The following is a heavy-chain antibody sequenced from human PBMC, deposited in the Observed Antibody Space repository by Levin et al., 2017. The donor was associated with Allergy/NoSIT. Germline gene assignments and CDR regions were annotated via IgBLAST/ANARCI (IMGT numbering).Heavy chain of an antibody. Sequence: GSLRLSCTVSGDSISSYYWNWIRQSPGKGLEWIGYIYDSGSTNYNPSLKSRVTISVDTSKNQFSLKLSSVTAADTAVYYCMGGRGWLPDYWGQGTLVTVS. CDR3: MGGRGWLPDY. CDR1: GDSISSYY. J-gene: IGHJ4*02. V-gene: IGHV4-59*03. CDR2: IYDSGST. D-gene: IGHD5-12*01.